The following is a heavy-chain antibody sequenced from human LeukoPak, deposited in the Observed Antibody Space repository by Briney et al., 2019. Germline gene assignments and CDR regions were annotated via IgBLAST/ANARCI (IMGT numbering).Heavy chain of an antibody. Sequence: SQTLSLTCAISGDSVSSNSAAWNWIRQSPSRGLEWLGRTYYRSKWYSDYGTSVRGRITINADTSKNQFSLQLYSVTPEDTAVYYCARYTSSGWYIDYWGQGTLVTVSS. D-gene: IGHD6-19*01. J-gene: IGHJ4*02. CDR3: ARYTSSGWYIDY. CDR1: GDSVSSNSAA. CDR2: TYYRSKWYS. V-gene: IGHV6-1*01.